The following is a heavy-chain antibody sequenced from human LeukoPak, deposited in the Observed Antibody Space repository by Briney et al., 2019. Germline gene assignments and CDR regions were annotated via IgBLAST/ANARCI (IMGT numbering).Heavy chain of an antibody. CDR2: IYQDGSEK. CDR3: ASERPSSSWYDY. CDR1: GFTFSRNL. J-gene: IGHJ4*02. V-gene: IGHV3-7*01. D-gene: IGHD6-13*01. Sequence: GGSLRLSCAASGFTFSRNLMTWVRQAPGEGLEWVANIYQDGSEKYYVDSVRGRFTISRDNAKNTLYLQMNSLRAEDTAVYFCASERPSSSWYDYWGQGTLVTVSS.